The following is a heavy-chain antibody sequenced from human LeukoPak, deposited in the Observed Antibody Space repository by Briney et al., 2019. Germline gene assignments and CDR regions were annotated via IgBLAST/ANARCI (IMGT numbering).Heavy chain of an antibody. J-gene: IGHJ4*02. CDR2: ISGSGANT. CDR1: GFTFSNYG. D-gene: IGHD3-16*02. Sequence: GGSLRLSCAASGFTFSNYGMSWVRQAPGKGLEWVSVISGSGANTYYADSVKGRFTISRDNSKNTLYLQVNSLRAEDTANYYCARSFDYWGQGALVTVSS. V-gene: IGHV3-23*01. CDR3: ARSFDY.